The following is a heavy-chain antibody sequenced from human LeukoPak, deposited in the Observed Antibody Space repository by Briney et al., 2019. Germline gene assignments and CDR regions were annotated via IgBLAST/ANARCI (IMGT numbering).Heavy chain of an antibody. V-gene: IGHV3-30-3*01. CDR2: ISYDGSNK. CDR3: ARAGWDI. D-gene: IGHD2-15*01. CDR1: GFTFSSYA. J-gene: IGHJ3*02. Sequence: GGSLRLSCAASGFTFSSYAMHWVRQAPGKGLEWVAVISYDGSNKYYADSVKGRFTISRDNSKNTLYLQMNSLRAEDTAVYYCARAGWDIWGQGTKVTVSS.